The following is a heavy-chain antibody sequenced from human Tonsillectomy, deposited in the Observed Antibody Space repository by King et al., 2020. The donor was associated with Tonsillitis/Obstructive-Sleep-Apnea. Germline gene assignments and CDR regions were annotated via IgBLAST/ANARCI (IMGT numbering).Heavy chain of an antibody. Sequence: GRRGQSAADVKKRGESLKITCKGSGYIFTDYWIGWVRQMPGKGLEWMGIIYPGDSYTGYSPSFQGQVTISADKSISTAYLQWSSLEASDTAMYYCARRTRYCSGGSCPDAFDIWGQGTMVTVSS. D-gene: IGHD2-15*01. J-gene: IGHJ3*02. CDR3: ARRTRYCSGGSCPDAFDI. V-gene: IGHV5-51*01. CDR1: GYIFTDYW. CDR2: IYPGDSYT.